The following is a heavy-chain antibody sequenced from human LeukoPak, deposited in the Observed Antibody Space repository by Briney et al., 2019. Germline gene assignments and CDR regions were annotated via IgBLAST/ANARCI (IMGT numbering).Heavy chain of an antibody. D-gene: IGHD6-13*01. CDR2: IYYSGST. CDR3: ARTYSSSWPYYGMDV. J-gene: IGHJ6*02. CDR1: GGSISSGDYY. V-gene: IGHV4-30-4*08. Sequence: SQTLSLTCTVSGGSISSGDYYWSWIRQPPGKGLEWIGYIYYSGSTYYNSSLKSRVTISVDTSKNQFSLKLSSVTAADTAVYYCARTYSSSWPYYGMDVWGQGTTVTVSS.